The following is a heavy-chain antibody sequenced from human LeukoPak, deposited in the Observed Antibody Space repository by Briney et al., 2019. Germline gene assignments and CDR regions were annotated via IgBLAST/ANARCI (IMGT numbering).Heavy chain of an antibody. CDR1: GGSFSGYY. J-gene: IGHJ4*02. D-gene: IGHD6-13*01. Sequence: SETLSLTCAVYGGSFSGYYWSWIRQPPGKGLEWIGEINHSGSTNYNPSLKSRVTISVDTSKNQFSLKLSSVTAADTAVYYCARGRTRNYSSSWRYYFDYWGQGTLVTVSS. CDR2: INHSGST. CDR3: ARGRTRNYSSSWRYYFDY. V-gene: IGHV4-34*01.